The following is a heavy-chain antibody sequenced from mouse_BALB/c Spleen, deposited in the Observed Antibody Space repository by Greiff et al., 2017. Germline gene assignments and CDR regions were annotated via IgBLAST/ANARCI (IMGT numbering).Heavy chain of an antibody. CDR3: ARLPITTVVADYFDY. J-gene: IGHJ2*01. Sequence: VQRVESGAELARPGASVKLSCKASGYTFTSYWMQWVKQRPGQGLEWIGAIYPGDGDTRYTQKFKGKATLTADKSSSTAYMQLSSLASEDSAVYYCARLPITTVVADYFDYWGQGTTLTVSS. V-gene: IGHV1-87*01. D-gene: IGHD1-1*01. CDR1: GYTFTSYW. CDR2: IYPGDGDT.